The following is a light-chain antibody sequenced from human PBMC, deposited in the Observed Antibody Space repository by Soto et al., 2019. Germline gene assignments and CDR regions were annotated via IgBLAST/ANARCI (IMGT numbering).Light chain of an antibody. Sequence: EIVMTQSPATLSVPPGERATLSCRASQSVSTNFAWYQQKPGQAPRLLIYGASTRATAVPARFTASGSGTAFTLTISSLQSEDFAVYYCQQYNTWPRTFGQETKVDVK. CDR1: QSVSTN. V-gene: IGKV3-15*01. CDR3: QQYNTWPRT. CDR2: GAS. J-gene: IGKJ1*01.